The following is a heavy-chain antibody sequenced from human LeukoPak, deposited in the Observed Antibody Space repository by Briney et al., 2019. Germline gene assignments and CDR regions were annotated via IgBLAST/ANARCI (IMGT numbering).Heavy chain of an antibody. CDR3: ARDNDSRDPPHFGY. D-gene: IGHD3-16*01. CDR1: GGTFCNYA. CDR2: NIPIFGTA. Sequence: SVKVSCEASGGTFCNYAISGVRQGPGQGREWMGGNIPIFGTANYAQQFRGGVTITADKSTRTAYMELSSLRSEDTAVYYCARDNDSRDPPHFGYWGQGTPGTVS. J-gene: IGHJ4*03. V-gene: IGHV1-69*06.